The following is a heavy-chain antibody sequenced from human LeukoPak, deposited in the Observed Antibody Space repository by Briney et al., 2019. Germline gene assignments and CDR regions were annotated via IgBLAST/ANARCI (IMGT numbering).Heavy chain of an antibody. CDR1: GGSISSYY. J-gene: IGHJ2*01. V-gene: IGHV4-59*01. CDR2: IYYRGST. D-gene: IGHD4-23*01. Sequence: SETLSLTCTVSGGSISSYYWSWIRQPPGKGLEWIGYIYYRGSTNYNPSLKSRITISVDTSKNQFSLKLSSVTAADTAVYYCARDLDNGGNSIWYFDLWSRGTLVTVSS. CDR3: ARDLDNGGNSIWYFDL.